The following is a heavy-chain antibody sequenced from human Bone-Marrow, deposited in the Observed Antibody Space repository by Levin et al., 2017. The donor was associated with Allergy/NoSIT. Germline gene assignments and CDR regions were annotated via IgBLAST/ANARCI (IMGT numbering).Heavy chain of an antibody. CDR3: AREVAGWYFDY. V-gene: IGHV3-53*01. CDR1: GFSVSSDY. D-gene: IGHD2-15*01. CDR2: IYSGGST. Sequence: GGSLRLSCAASGFSVSSDYMSWVRQAPGKGLEWVPVIYSGGSTDYADSVKGRFTISRDNSKNTLHLQMNSLRAEDTAVYYGAREVAGWYFDYWGQGALVTVSS. J-gene: IGHJ4*02.